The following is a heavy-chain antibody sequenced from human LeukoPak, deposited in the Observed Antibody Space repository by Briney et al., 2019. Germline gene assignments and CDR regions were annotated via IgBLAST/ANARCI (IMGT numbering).Heavy chain of an antibody. Sequence: GGSLRLSCAASGFTFRTSWMHWVRQAPGKGLEWVSAISGSGGSTYYADSVKGRFTISRDNSKNTLYLQMNSLRAEDTAVYYCAKGAAAASYYFDYWGQGTLVTVSS. D-gene: IGHD6-13*01. CDR2: ISGSGGST. V-gene: IGHV3-23*01. CDR3: AKGAAAASYYFDY. J-gene: IGHJ4*02. CDR1: GFTFRTSW.